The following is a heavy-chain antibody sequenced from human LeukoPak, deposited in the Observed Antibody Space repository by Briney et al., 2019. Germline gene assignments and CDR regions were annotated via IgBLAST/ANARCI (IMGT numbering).Heavy chain of an antibody. Sequence: SQTLSLTCTVSGGSIRSGDFYWSWIRQPPGTGLEWIGYIYYSGSTNYNPSLKSRVTISKDTSKNQFSLKLSSVTAADTAVYYCARRYSSSSYNWFDPWGQGTLVTVSS. V-gene: IGHV4-30-4*01. CDR1: GGSIRSGDFY. D-gene: IGHD6-6*01. J-gene: IGHJ5*02. CDR2: IYYSGST. CDR3: ARRYSSSSYNWFDP.